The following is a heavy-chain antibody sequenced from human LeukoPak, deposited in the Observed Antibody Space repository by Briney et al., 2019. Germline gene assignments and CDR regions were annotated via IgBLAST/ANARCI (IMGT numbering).Heavy chain of an antibody. J-gene: IGHJ3*02. Sequence: SETLSLTCTVSGSIISYYGSWIRQPPGKGLEGIGYIYTRGSTNYNPSLKSRVTISVGTSKNQFSMDLSSVTAADTAVYYCARQKCTSTSCLTKNAFDIWGQGTMVTVSS. CDR2: IYTRGST. CDR3: ARQKCTSTSCLTKNAFDI. V-gene: IGHV4-4*09. CDR1: GSIISYY. D-gene: IGHD2-2*01.